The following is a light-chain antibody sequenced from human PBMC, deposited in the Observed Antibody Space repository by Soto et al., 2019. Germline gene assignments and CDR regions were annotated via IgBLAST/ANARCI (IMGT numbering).Light chain of an antibody. CDR2: GNN. Sequence: QSVLTQPPSVSGAPGQRVTISCTGSSSNIGAGYDVHWYQQLPGTAPKLLIRGNNNRPSGVPGRFSGSKSGTSASLAITGLQAEDEADYFCQSYDTSLRGPVFGGGTKLTVL. CDR1: SSNIGAGYD. J-gene: IGLJ2*01. V-gene: IGLV1-40*01. CDR3: QSYDTSLRGPV.